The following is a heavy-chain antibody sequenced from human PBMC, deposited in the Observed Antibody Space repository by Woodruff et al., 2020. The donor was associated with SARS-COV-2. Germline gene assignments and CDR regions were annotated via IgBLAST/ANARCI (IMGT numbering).Heavy chain of an antibody. D-gene: IGHD3-16*01. CDR3: ATDRLDN. J-gene: IGHJ4*02. CDR2: INQDGNKK. Sequence: WVANINQDGNKKHYADSVKGRFTISGDNAKNSLNLQMNSLRAEDTAVYYCATDRLDNWGQGTLVTVS. V-gene: IGHV3-7*01.